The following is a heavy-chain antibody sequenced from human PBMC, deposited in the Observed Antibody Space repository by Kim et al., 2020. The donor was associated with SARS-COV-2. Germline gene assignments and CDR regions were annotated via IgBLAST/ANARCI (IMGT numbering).Heavy chain of an antibody. CDR1: GFTFSNAW. Sequence: GGSLRLSCAASGFTFSNAWMSWVRQAPGKGLEWVGRIKSKTDGGTTDYAAPVKGRFTISRDDSKNTLYLQMNSLKTEDTAVYYCTTEYGSPITMVRGVRPLEDYWGQGTLVTVSS. J-gene: IGHJ4*02. D-gene: IGHD3-10*01. V-gene: IGHV3-15*01. CDR2: IKSKTDGGTT. CDR3: TTEYGSPITMVRGVRPLEDY.